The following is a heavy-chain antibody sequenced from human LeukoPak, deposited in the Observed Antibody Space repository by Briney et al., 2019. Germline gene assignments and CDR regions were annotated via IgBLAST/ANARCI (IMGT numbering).Heavy chain of an antibody. CDR3: AKVSRTNHDNFFDY. CDR2: INHSGGT. Sequence: SETLSLTCAVYGESFSGYYWSWIRQPPAKGLEWIGEINHSGGTNYNPSLKSRVTISVDTSKNQFSLKLSSVTAADTSLYYFAKVSRTNHDNFFDYWGQGTLVTVSS. J-gene: IGHJ4*02. CDR1: GESFSGYY. D-gene: IGHD1-14*01. V-gene: IGHV4-34*01.